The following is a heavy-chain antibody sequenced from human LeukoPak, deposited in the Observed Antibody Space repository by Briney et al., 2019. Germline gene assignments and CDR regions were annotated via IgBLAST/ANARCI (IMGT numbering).Heavy chain of an antibody. V-gene: IGHV3-23*01. Sequence: GGSLRLSCAASGFTFSSYAMSWVRQAPGKGLEWVSAISGSGGSTYYADSVKGRFTISRDNPKNTLYLQMNSLRAEDTAVYYCAKARGGDSDAFDIWGQGTMVTVSS. CDR2: ISGSGGST. CDR1: GFTFSSYA. J-gene: IGHJ3*02. D-gene: IGHD2-21*02. CDR3: AKARGGDSDAFDI.